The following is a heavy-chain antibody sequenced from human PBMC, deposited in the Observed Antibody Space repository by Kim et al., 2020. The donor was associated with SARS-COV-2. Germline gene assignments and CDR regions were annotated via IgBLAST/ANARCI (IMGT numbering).Heavy chain of an antibody. CDR2: INPNSGGT. J-gene: IGHJ6*02. D-gene: IGHD4-17*01. V-gene: IGHV1-2*02. CDR1: GYTFTGYY. CDR3: ARESFLTGTTVTSPWGMDV. Sequence: ASVKVSCKASGYTFTGYYMHWVRQAPGQGLEWMGWINPNSGGTNYAQKFQGRVTMTRDTSISTAYMELSRLRSDDTAVYYCARESFLTGTTVTSPWGMDVWGQGTTVTVSS.